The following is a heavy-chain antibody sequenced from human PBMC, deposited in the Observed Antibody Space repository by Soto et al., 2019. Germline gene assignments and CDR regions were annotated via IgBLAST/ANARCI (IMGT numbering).Heavy chain of an antibody. J-gene: IGHJ4*02. V-gene: IGHV3-30*18. CDR2: ISYDGSNK. CDR3: AKDHVGGTSDY. D-gene: IGHD1-26*01. CDR1: GFTFSSYG. Sequence: QVQLVESGGGVVQPGRSLRLSCAASGFTFSSYGMYWVRQAPGKGLEWVAVISYDGSNKYYADSVKGRFTISRDNSKNTLYLQMNSLRAEDTAVYYCAKDHVGGTSDYWGQGTLVTVSS.